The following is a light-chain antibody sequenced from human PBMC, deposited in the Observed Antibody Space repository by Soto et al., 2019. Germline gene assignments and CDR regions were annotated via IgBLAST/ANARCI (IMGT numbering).Light chain of an antibody. Sequence: EIVMTQSPTNLSVSPGERVTLSFRASQSVSSRVAWYQQKPCQAPRLLISGASTRATGTPARFIGSGSGTDFTLSISSLQSEDFAIYLCQQYERCPPWTFGQGTKVEMK. CDR1: QSVSSR. CDR2: GAS. CDR3: QQYERCPPWT. J-gene: IGKJ1*01. V-gene: IGKV3-15*01.